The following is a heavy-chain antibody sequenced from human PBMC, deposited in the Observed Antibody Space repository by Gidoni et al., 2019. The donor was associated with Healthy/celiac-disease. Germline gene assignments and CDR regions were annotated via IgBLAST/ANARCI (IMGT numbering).Heavy chain of an antibody. CDR3: ARGSTVTTSLGY. V-gene: IGHV3-11*05. CDR2: ISSRSSYT. CDR1: GLPFSVYY. J-gene: IGHJ4*02. D-gene: IGHD4-17*01. Sequence: QVQLAESGGGLVKLGAAVRFSCAAPGLPFSVYYMSWNRQAPGKGLEWVSSISSRSSYTNYADSVKGRFTIARDKAKNSLYLQMNSLRAEDTAVYYCARGSTVTTSLGYWGQGTLVTVSS.